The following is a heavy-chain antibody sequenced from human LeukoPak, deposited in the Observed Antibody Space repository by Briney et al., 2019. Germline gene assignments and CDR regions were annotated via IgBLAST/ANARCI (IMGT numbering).Heavy chain of an antibody. V-gene: IGHV1-69*04. D-gene: IGHD2-15*01. J-gene: IGHJ4*02. Sequence: SVKVSCKASGGTFSSYAISWVRQAPGQGLEWMGRIIPILGIANYAQKFQGRDTITADKSTSTAYMELSSLRSEDTAVYYCARDSCSGGSCYIDYWGQGTLVTVSS. CDR3: ARDSCSGGSCYIDY. CDR2: IIPILGIA. CDR1: GGTFSSYA.